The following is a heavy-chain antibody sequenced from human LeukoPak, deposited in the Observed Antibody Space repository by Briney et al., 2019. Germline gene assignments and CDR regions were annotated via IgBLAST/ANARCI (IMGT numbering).Heavy chain of an antibody. CDR3: AKGDPPTYYDILTGQDY. Sequence: GRSLRLSCAASGFTFSSYAMSWVRQAPGKGLEWVAGISAGGGSTYYADSVKGRFTISRDNSKNMLYLQLNSLRAEDTAVYYCAKGDPPTYYDILTGQDYWGQGTLVTVSS. D-gene: IGHD3-9*01. J-gene: IGHJ4*02. CDR1: GFTFSSYA. V-gene: IGHV3-23*01. CDR2: ISAGGGST.